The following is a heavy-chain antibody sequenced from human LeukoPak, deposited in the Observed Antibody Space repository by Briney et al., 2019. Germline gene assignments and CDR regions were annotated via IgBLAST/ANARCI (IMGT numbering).Heavy chain of an antibody. D-gene: IGHD1-1*01. J-gene: IGHJ4*02. V-gene: IGHV3-21*01. Sequence: GGSLRLSCAASGFTFSYYGINWVRQAPGKGLEWVSFIGTTSSYIYYADSVKGRFTISRDNAKNSVYLQMSSLRAEDTAVYYCARDSYGWHDRWDYWGQGTLVTVSS. CDR1: GFTFSYYG. CDR3: ARDSYGWHDRWDY. CDR2: IGTTSSYI.